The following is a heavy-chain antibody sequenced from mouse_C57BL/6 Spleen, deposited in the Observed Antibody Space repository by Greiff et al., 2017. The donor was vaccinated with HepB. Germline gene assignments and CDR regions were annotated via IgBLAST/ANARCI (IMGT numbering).Heavy chain of an antibody. D-gene: IGHD2-3*01. CDR2: IDPSDSYT. J-gene: IGHJ4*01. Sequence: QVQLKQPGAELVKPGASVKLSCKASGYTFTSYWMQWVKQRPGQGLEWIGEIDPSDSYTNYNQKFKGKATLTVDTSSSTAYMQLSSLTSEDSAVYYCAIDDEHYWGQGTSVTVSS. V-gene: IGHV1-50*01. CDR1: GYTFTSYW. CDR3: AIDDEHY.